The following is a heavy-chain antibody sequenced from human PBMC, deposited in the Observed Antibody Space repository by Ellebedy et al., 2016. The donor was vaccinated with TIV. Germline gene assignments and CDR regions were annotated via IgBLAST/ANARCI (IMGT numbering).Heavy chain of an antibody. CDR1: GGSISSSSYY. V-gene: IGHV4-39*07. CDR2: IYYSGST. CDR3: ARRTEWSVPGAFDI. J-gene: IGHJ3*02. Sequence: SETLSLTCTVSGGSISSSSYYWGWIRQPPGRGLEWIGSIYYSGSTNYNPSLKSRVTISVDTSKNQFSLKLSSVTAADTAVYYCARRTEWSVPGAFDIWGQGTMVTVSS. D-gene: IGHD2-8*01.